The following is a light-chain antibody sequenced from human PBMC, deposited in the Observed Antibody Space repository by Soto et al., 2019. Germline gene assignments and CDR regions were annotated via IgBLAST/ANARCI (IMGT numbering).Light chain of an antibody. Sequence: QSVLTQPPSASGTPGHRVTISCSGSSSNIGSNSVNWFQQFPGAAPKVLIYYNNRRPSGVPDRFSGSKSGTSASLAISGLQCEDEADYYCAAWDDSLNGVIFGGGTKLTVL. J-gene: IGLJ2*01. CDR3: AAWDDSLNGVI. V-gene: IGLV1-44*01. CDR2: YNN. CDR1: SSNIGSNS.